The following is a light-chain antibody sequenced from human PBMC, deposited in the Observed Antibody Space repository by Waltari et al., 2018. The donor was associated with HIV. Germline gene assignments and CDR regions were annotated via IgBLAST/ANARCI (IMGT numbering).Light chain of an antibody. V-gene: IGLV1-44*01. J-gene: IGLJ1*01. CDR3: AAWDDSLNVYL. CDR1: RSNIGSNT. Sequence: QSELTQPASVSGTPGQTVTFSCSGGRSNIGSNTLNWYRQFPGAATKLLIYSNNQRPSGVPDRFSGSKSGTSASLAISGLQSGDEADYYCAAWDDSLNVYLFGPGTKATVL. CDR2: SNN.